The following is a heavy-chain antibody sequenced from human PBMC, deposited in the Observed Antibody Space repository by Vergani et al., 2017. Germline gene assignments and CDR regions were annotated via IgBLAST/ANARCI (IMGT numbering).Heavy chain of an antibody. D-gene: IGHD2-2*01. CDR2: IYTSGST. CDR1: GGSISSGSYY. V-gene: IGHV4-61*02. J-gene: IGHJ4*02. Sequence: QVQLQESGPGLVKPSQTLSLTCTVSGGSISSGSYYWSWIRQPAGKGLEWIGRIYTSGSTNYNPSLESRVTISVDTSKNQFSLKLSSVTAADTAVYYCARGYCSSTSCYPPRYWGQGTLVTVSS. CDR3: ARGYCSSTSCYPPRY.